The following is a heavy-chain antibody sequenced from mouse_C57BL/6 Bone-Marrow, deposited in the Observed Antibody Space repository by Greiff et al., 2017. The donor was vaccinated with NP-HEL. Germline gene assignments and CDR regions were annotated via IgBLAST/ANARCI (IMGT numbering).Heavy chain of an antibody. V-gene: IGHV5-12*01. CDR1: GFTFSDYY. J-gene: IGHJ4*01. Sequence: EVKVVESGGGLVQPGGSLKLSCAASGFTFSDYYMYWVRQTPEKRLEWVAYISNGGGSTYYPDTVKGRFTISRDNAKNTLYLQMSRLKSEDTAMYYCARQPYYYAMDYWGQGTSVTVSS. CDR2: ISNGGGST. CDR3: ARQPYYYAMDY.